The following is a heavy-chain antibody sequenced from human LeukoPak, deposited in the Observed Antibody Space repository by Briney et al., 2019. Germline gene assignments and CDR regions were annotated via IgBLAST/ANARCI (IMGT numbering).Heavy chain of an antibody. D-gene: IGHD2-8*01. Sequence: GRSLRLSCAASGFTFSSYAMHWVRQAPGKGLEWVAVISYDGSNKYYADSVKGRFTISRDNSKNTLYLQMNSLRAEDTAVYYCANPGVAFSNGYFQHWGQGTLVTVSS. J-gene: IGHJ1*01. CDR1: GFTFSSYA. CDR2: ISYDGSNK. V-gene: IGHV3-30-3*01. CDR3: ANPGVAFSNGYFQH.